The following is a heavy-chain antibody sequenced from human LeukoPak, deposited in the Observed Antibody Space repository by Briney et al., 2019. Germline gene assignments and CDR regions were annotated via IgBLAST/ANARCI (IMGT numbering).Heavy chain of an antibody. CDR3: TRRIIAARPDYYGMDV. CDR2: IRSKANSYAT. D-gene: IGHD6-13*01. CDR1: GFTFSGSA. Sequence: GGSLRLSCAASGFTFSGSAMHWVRQASGKGLGWVGRIRSKANSYATAYAASVKGRFTISRDDSKNTAYLQMNSLKTEDTAVYYCTRRIIAARPDYYGMDVWGQGTTVTVSS. V-gene: IGHV3-73*01. J-gene: IGHJ6*02.